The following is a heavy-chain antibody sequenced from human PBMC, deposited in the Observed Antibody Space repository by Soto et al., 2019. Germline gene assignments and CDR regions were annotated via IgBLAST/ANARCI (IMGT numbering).Heavy chain of an antibody. J-gene: IGHJ6*02. CDR1: GFTFSSYW. Sequence: EVQLVESGGGLVQPGGSLRLSCAASGFTFSSYWMYWVRQVPGKGLVWVSRINSDGSSTSYAVSVKGRFTISRDKAKITLYLQMNSLRAEDTAVYTGARVGYSYGMDVWGQGTTVTVSS. CDR3: ARVGYSYGMDV. D-gene: IGHD5-18*01. V-gene: IGHV3-74*01. CDR2: INSDGSST.